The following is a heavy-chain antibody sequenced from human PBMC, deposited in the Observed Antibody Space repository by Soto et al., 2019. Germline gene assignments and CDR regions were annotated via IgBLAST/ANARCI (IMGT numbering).Heavy chain of an antibody. D-gene: IGHD2-2*01. CDR1: GGSISSGGYY. J-gene: IGHJ6*02. Sequence: QVQLQESGPGLVKPSQTLSLTCTVSGGSISSGGYYWSWIRQHPGKGLEWIGYIYYSGSTYYNPSLKSRVTISVDTSKNQFSLKLGSVTAADTAVYYCARDRIVPAAPYYYGMDVWGQGTTVTVSS. CDR3: ARDRIVPAAPYYYGMDV. CDR2: IYYSGST. V-gene: IGHV4-31*03.